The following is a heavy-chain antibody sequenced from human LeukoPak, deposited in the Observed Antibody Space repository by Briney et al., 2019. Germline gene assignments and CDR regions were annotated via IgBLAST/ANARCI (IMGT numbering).Heavy chain of an antibody. CDR2: ISAYNGNT. Sequence: GASVKVSCKASGYTFTSYGISWVRQAPGQGLEWMGWISAYNGNTNYAQKFQGRVTMTRDTSISTAYMELSRLRSDDTAVYYCARDVGTYYYDSSGYLFDYWGQGTLVTVSS. D-gene: IGHD3-22*01. CDR3: ARDVGTYYYDSSGYLFDY. J-gene: IGHJ4*02. V-gene: IGHV1-18*01. CDR1: GYTFTSYG.